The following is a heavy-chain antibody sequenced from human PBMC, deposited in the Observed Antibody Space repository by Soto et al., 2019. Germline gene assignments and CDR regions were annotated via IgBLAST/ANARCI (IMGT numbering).Heavy chain of an antibody. J-gene: IGHJ4*02. CDR1: GFTFSSYG. D-gene: IGHD6-6*01. CDR2: ISYDGSNK. CDR3: AKDVHSRLESSSSGGFDY. Sequence: QVQLVESGGGVVQPGRSLRLSCAASGFTFSSYGMHWVRQAPGKGLEWVAVISYDGSNKYYADSVKGRFTISRDNSKNALYLQMNSLRAEDTAVYYCAKDVHSRLESSSSGGFDYWGQGTLVTVSS. V-gene: IGHV3-30*18.